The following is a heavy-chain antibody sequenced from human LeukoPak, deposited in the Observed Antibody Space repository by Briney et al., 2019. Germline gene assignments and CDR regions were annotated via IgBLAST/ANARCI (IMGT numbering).Heavy chain of an antibody. D-gene: IGHD3-10*01. CDR1: GFTFSNYW. CDR2: IKDDGTEK. V-gene: IGHV3-7*01. Sequence: GGSLSLSCAASGFTFSNYWMGWVRQPPGKGLQWVANIKDDGTEKYYVDSVKGRFTISRDNAKNSVYLQMNSLRVEDTAVYYCARRPSGADYWGPGTLVTVSS. J-gene: IGHJ4*02. CDR3: ARRPSGADY.